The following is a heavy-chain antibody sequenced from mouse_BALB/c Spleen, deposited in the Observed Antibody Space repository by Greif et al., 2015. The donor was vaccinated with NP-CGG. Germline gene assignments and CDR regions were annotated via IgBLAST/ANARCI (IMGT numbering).Heavy chain of an antibody. J-gene: IGHJ2*01. D-gene: IGHD1-2*01. V-gene: IGHV1-7*01. CDR3: ARRTTATYFDH. CDR1: GYTFTSYW. CDR2: INPSTGYT. Sequence: QVQLQQSGAELAKPGASVKMSCKASGYTFTSYWMHWVKQRTGQGLEWIGYINPSTGYTEYNQKFKDKATLTADKSSSTACMQLSSLTSEDSAVYYCARRTTATYFDHWGQGTTLTVSS.